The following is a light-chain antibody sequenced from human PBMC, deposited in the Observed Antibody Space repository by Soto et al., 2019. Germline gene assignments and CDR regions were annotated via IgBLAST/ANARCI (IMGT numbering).Light chain of an antibody. CDR1: SSELASYNR. Sequence: QSVLTQTPSLSGSPGQSVTMSCAGTSSELASYNRVSYYQRPIGSGPKGVIYDVSNRHSGITDRFSGSKCGNTAYMTISGLQAEDEAEYQCSLYTTASTYVFGTGTKVT. J-gene: IGLJ1*01. V-gene: IGLV2-18*01. CDR2: DVS. CDR3: SLYTTASTYV.